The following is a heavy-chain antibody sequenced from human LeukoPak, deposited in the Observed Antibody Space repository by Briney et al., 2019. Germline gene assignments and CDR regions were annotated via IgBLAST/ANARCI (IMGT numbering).Heavy chain of an antibody. CDR1: GGSFSGYY. D-gene: IGHD3-10*01. CDR2: INHSGST. Sequence: SETLSLTCAVYGGSFSGYYWSWIRQPPGKGLEWIGEINHSGSTNYNPSLKSRVTISVDTSKNQFSLKLSSVTAADTAVYYCARAEWFGELMGIWGQGTMVTVSS. CDR3: ARAEWFGELMGI. J-gene: IGHJ3*02. V-gene: IGHV4-34*01.